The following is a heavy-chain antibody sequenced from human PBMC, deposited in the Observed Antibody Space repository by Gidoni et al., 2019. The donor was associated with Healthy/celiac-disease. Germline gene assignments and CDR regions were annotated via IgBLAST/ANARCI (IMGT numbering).Heavy chain of an antibody. V-gene: IGHV3-73*02. CDR1: GFTFRGSA. D-gene: IGHD3-10*01. CDR3: TRLFSYYGSGSEAP. Sequence: EVQLVESGGGVVQPGGSLKLSCAASGFTFRGSAMHWVRQASGKGLEWVGRIRSKANSYATAYAASVKGRFTISRDDSKNTAYLQMNSLKTEDTAVYYCTRLFSYYGSGSEAPWGQGTLVTVSS. J-gene: IGHJ5*02. CDR2: IRSKANSYAT.